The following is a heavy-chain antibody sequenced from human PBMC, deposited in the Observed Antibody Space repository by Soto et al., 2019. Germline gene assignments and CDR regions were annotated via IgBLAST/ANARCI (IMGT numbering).Heavy chain of an antibody. CDR2: ISYSGST. CDR3: ATMGTPATGLYFFDY. D-gene: IGHD2-15*01. Sequence: QVQLQESGPGLVKPSQTLSLTCTVSGGSISSGNYYWSWIRQPPGKGLEWIGFISYSGSTYYSTSHNSPLTISVDTSKIQFSLNLSFVTAADTAVYYCATMGTPATGLYFFDYWGQGSLVTVSS. J-gene: IGHJ4*02. V-gene: IGHV4-30-4*01. CDR1: GGSISSGNYY.